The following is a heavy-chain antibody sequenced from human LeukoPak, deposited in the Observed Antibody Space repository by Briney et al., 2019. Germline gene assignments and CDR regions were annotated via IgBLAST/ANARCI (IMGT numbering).Heavy chain of an antibody. D-gene: IGHD6-13*01. V-gene: IGHV1-46*01. CDR1: GYTFTSYY. CDR3: AREAEKRRKTQNLFDP. J-gene: IGHJ5*02. CDR2: INPSGGST. Sequence: ASVKVSCKASGYTFTSYYMHWVRQAPRQGLEWMGIINPSGGSTSYAQKFRGRVTMTRDMSTSTVYMELSSLRSEDTAVYYCAREAEKRRKTQNLFDPWGQGTLVTVSS.